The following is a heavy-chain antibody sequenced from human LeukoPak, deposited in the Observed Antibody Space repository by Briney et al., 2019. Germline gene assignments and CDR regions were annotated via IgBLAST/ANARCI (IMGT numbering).Heavy chain of an antibody. J-gene: IGHJ4*02. CDR3: ARVSGFERKDSFSY. CDR1: AYTFTRYD. Sequence: ASVKVSCKASAYTFTRYDINWVRQATGQGLEWMGWMNPNSGNTGYAQRFQGRVTMTRDISISTAYMELSNLTSEDTAVYFCARVSGFERKDSFSYWGQGTLVTVSS. D-gene: IGHD5-12*01. CDR2: MNPNSGNT. V-gene: IGHV1-8*01.